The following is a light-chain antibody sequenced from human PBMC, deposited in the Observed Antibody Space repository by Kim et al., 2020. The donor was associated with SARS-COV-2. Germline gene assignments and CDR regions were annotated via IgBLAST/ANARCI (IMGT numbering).Light chain of an antibody. CDR3: LQHSSYPLT. Sequence: DIQMTQSPSAMSASVGDRVTITCRASQVINNYLAWFQQKPGKVPKRLIYDASSLQGAVPSRFSGSGSGTDFTLTITNLQPEDFATYYCLQHSSYPLTFGGGTKVDIK. V-gene: IGKV1-17*03. J-gene: IGKJ4*01. CDR1: QVINNY. CDR2: DAS.